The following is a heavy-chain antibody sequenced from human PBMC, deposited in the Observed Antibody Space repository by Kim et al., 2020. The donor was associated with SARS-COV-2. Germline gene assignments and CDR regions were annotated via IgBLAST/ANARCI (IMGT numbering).Heavy chain of an antibody. J-gene: IGHJ4*02. Sequence: TYYNPSHKSLVTISGETSKNQFSLKLGSVTAADTAVYYCARGGDTAMVTEWGQGTLVTVSS. CDR2: T. CDR3: ARGGDTAMVTE. V-gene: IGHV4-39*07. D-gene: IGHD5-18*01.